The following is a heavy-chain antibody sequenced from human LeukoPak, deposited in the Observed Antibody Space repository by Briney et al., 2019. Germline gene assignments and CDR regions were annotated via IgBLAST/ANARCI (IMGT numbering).Heavy chain of an antibody. D-gene: IGHD2-2*01. CDR1: GYTFTGYY. Sequence: RASVKVSCKASGYTFTGYYMHWVRQAPGQGLEWMGWINPNSGGTNYAQKFQGRVTMTRDTSISTAYMELSRLRSDDTAVYYCATGVGYCSSTSCQGWLDYWGQGTLVTVSS. J-gene: IGHJ4*02. CDR2: INPNSGGT. V-gene: IGHV1-2*02. CDR3: ATGVGYCSSTSCQGWLDY.